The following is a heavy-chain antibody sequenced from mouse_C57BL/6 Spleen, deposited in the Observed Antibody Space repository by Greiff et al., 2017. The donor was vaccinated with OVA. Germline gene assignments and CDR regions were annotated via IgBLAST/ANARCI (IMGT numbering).Heavy chain of an antibody. CDR2: IYPGSGST. CDR3: ARRITTVVATRYYYAMDY. D-gene: IGHD1-1*01. J-gene: IGHJ4*01. Sequence: VQLQQPGAELVKPGASVKMSCKASGYTFTSYWITWVKQRPGQGLEWIGDIYPGSGSTNYNEKFKSKATLTVDTSSSTAYMQLSSLTSEDSAVYYCARRITTVVATRYYYAMDYWGQGTSVTVSS. V-gene: IGHV1-55*01. CDR1: GYTFTSYW.